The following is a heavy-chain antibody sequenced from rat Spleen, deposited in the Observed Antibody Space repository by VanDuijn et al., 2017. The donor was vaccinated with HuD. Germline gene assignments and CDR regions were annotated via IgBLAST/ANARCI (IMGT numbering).Heavy chain of an antibody. CDR3: ARHGSGYPLFDY. CDR2: ISYDGSST. CDR1: GFTFSDYY. V-gene: IGHV5-29*01. Sequence: EVQLVESDGGLVQPGRSLKLSCAASGFTFSDYYMAWVRQAPTKGLEWVATISYDGSSTYYRDSVKGRFTIYRDNAKSTLYLQMDSLRSEDTATYYCARHGSGYPLFDYWGQGVMVTVSS. J-gene: IGHJ2*01. D-gene: IGHD4-3*01.